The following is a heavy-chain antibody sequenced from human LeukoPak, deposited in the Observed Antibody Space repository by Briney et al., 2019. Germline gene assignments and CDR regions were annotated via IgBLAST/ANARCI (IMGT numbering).Heavy chain of an antibody. D-gene: IGHD1-26*01. CDR3: ADVGAGGDY. CDR2: IKNKANSYAT. Sequence: PGGSLRLSCAASGFTFSDHYMDWVRQAPGKGLEWVGQIKNKANSYATYYAASVKGRFIISRDDSQNLVFLHMNSLKAEDTAVYYCADVGAGGDYWGQGTLVTVSS. V-gene: IGHV3-72*01. J-gene: IGHJ4*02. CDR1: GFTFSDHY.